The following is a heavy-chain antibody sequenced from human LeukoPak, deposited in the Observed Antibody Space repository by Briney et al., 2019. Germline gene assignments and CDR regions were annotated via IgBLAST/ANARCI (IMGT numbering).Heavy chain of an antibody. CDR1: GGSISSSSYY. D-gene: IGHD5-18*01. CDR2: IYYSGST. CDR3: VRTDVDTAMGNNWFDP. V-gene: IGHV4-39*01. Sequence: SETLSLTCTVSGGSISSSSYYWGWIRQPPGKGLEWIGSIYYSGSTYYNPSLKSRVTISVDTSKNQFSPKLSSVTAADTAVYYCVRTDVDTAMGNNWFDPWGQGTLVTVSS. J-gene: IGHJ5*02.